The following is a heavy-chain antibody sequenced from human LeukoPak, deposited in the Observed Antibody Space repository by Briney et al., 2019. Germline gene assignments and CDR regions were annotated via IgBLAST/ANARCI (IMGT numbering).Heavy chain of an antibody. Sequence: GRSLRLSCAASGFTFSSYGMHWVRQAPGKGLEWVAVIWYDGSNKYYTDSVKGRFTISRDNSKNTLYLQMNSLRAEGTAVYYCARGTYIVATNYAFDIWGQGTMVTVSS. V-gene: IGHV3-33*01. J-gene: IGHJ3*02. D-gene: IGHD5-12*01. CDR2: IWYDGSNK. CDR3: ARGTYIVATNYAFDI. CDR1: GFTFSSYG.